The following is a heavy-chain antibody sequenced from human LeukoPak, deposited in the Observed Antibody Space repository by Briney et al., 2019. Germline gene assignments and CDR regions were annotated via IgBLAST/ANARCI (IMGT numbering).Heavy chain of an antibody. V-gene: IGHV4-59*08. CDR2: IYYSGST. J-gene: IGHJ4*02. Sequence: SETLSLTCTVSGGSISSYYWSWIRQPPGKGLEWIGYIYYSGSTSYNPSLKSRLTISVDTSKNQFSLKVSSVTAADTAVYYCAIRLAVAGGYFDHWGQGSLVTVSS. D-gene: IGHD6-19*01. CDR3: AIRLAVAGGYFDH. CDR1: GGSISSYY.